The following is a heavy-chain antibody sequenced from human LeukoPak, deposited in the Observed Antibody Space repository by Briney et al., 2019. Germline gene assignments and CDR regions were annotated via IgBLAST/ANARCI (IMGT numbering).Heavy chain of an antibody. J-gene: IGHJ6*03. CDR3: ASTTTTYYSYFYYYMGV. CDR1: GGSISSYY. CDR2: IYSSGST. D-gene: IGHD4-17*01. Sequence: SETLSLTCTVSGGSISSYYWSWIRQPPGKGPEWIGYIYSSGSTYYNPSLNSRVTISVDTSKNQFSLKLTSVTAADTAVYYCASTTTTYYSYFYYYMGVWGKGTTVTVSS. V-gene: IGHV4-4*09.